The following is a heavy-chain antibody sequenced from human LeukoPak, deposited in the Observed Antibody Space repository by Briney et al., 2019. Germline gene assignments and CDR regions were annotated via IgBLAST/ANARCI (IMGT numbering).Heavy chain of an antibody. D-gene: IGHD5-12*01. CDR1: GGSISSSSYY. J-gene: IGHJ4*02. CDR2: IYYSGST. CDR3: ARDRYSGYDSYFDY. V-gene: IGHV4-39*07. Sequence: PSETLSLTCTVSGGSISSSSYYWGWIRQPPGKGLEWIGGIYYSGSTYYNPSLKSRVTISVDTSKNQFSLKLSSVTAADTAVYYCARDRYSGYDSYFDYWGQGTLVTVSS.